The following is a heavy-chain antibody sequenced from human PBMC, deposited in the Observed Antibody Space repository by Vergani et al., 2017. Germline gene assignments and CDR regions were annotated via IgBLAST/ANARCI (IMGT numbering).Heavy chain of an antibody. Sequence: EVQLVESGGGLVQPGGSLRLSCSASGFTFSSYWMHWVRQAPGKGLVWVSRINSDGSSTSYADSVKGRFTISRDNAKNTLDLQMNSLRAEDTAVYYCARDLLPNYDFWSGYSHAYYYYYGMDVWGQGTTVTVSS. CDR3: ARDLLPNYDFWSGYSHAYYYYYGMDV. CDR1: GFTFSSYW. V-gene: IGHV3-74*01. D-gene: IGHD3-3*01. CDR2: INSDGSST. J-gene: IGHJ6*02.